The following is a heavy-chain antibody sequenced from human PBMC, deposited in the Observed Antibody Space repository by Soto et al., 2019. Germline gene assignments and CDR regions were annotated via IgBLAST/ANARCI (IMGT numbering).Heavy chain of an antibody. V-gene: IGHV3-30*18. CDR2: ISYDGSNK. J-gene: IGHJ6*02. D-gene: IGHD1-1*01. CDR1: GFTFSSYG. Sequence: SCAASGFTFSSYGMHWVRQAPGKGLEWVAVISYDGSNKYYADSVKGRFTISRDNSKNTLYLQMNSLRAEDTAVYYCAKSQNERGGYYYYYGMDVWGQGTTVTVSS. CDR3: AKSQNERGGYYYYYGMDV.